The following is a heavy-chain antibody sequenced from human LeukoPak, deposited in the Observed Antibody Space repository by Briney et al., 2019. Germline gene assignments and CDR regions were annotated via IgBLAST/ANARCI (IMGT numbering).Heavy chain of an antibody. CDR3: AKDEDSAVAGSDTSHI. J-gene: IGHJ3*02. V-gene: IGHV3-23*01. D-gene: IGHD6-19*01. CDR1: GFTFNSYA. Sequence: TWGSLRVSCAASGFTFNSYAMSWVRQAPRKGLELVSAISSGGGSTYYADSVKGRFAISTDNSRTTLYLQMMSLRTEDTAVDYCAKDEDSAVAGSDTSHIWGQGTMVAVSS. CDR2: ISSGGGST.